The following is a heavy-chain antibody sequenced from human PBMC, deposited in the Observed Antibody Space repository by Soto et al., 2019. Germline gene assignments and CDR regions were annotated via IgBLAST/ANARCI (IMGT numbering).Heavy chain of an antibody. V-gene: IGHV4-39*01. J-gene: IGHJ4*02. Sequence: SETLSLTCIVSGGSFSSSTYYGGWIRQPPGKGLEWIGSIFYSGSTYYNPSLKSRVTLSVDTSKNRFSLKLSSVTAADTAVYYCASAPGFNLFDSWGQGTLVTVS. CDR2: IFYSGST. D-gene: IGHD5-12*01. CDR3: ASAPGFNLFDS. CDR1: GGSFSSSTYY.